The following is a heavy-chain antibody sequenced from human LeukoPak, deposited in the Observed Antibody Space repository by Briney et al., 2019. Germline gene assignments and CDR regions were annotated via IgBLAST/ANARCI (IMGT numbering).Heavy chain of an antibody. CDR3: AGGRGYCRSTSCHSPDY. CDR1: GFTFSGYS. CDR2: LSYDGSDK. J-gene: IGHJ4*02. V-gene: IGHV3-30-3*01. D-gene: IGHD2-2*01. Sequence: GGPPRLSCAASGFTFSGYSMYWGRQAPGKGLEWVAVLSYDGSDKYYADSVKGRFTISRDNSKNTLYVQMNSLRAEDTAVYYCAGGRGYCRSTSCHSPDYWGQGTLVTVSS.